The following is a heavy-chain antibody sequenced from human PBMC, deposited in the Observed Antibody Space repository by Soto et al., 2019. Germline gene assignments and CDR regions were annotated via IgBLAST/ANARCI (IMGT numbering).Heavy chain of an antibody. CDR2: IYYSGST. J-gene: IGHJ4*02. CDR3: ARHHESGWYGY. V-gene: IGHV4-39*01. CDR1: GGSIDKSTYY. Sequence: QLQLQESGPGLVKPSETLSLTCTVSGGSIDKSTYYWCWIRQPPGKALEWIGSIYYSGSTYYYPSFKSRVTISVDTSRNQFCLKLSTVTAADTAVYYCARHHESGWYGYWGQGTLVTVSS. D-gene: IGHD6-19*01.